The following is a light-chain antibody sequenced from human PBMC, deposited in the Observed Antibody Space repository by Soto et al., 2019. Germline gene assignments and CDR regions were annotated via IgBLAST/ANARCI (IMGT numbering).Light chain of an antibody. Sequence: QSVLTQPPSASGTPGQRVTISCSGSSSNIGSNTVNWYQQLPGTAPKLLIDSNNQRPSGFPDRFSGSKSGTAASLDISGLQSEDEADYYWSAWDDSLNGLVFGGGTKLTVL. CDR1: SSNIGSNT. V-gene: IGLV1-44*01. CDR3: SAWDDSLNGLV. J-gene: IGLJ2*01. CDR2: SNN.